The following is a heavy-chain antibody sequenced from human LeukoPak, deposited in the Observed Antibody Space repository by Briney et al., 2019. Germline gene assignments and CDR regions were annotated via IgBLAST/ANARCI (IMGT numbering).Heavy chain of an antibody. Sequence: GASVKVSCKASGYTFTSYGISWVRQAPGQGLEWMGWISAYNGNKNYAQKLQGRVTMTTDTSTSTAYMELRSLRSDDTAVYYCARDFRGRFDWLLPSDYWGQGTLVTVSS. CDR3: ARDFRGRFDWLLPSDY. V-gene: IGHV1-18*01. CDR1: GYTFTSYG. D-gene: IGHD3-9*01. J-gene: IGHJ4*02. CDR2: ISAYNGNK.